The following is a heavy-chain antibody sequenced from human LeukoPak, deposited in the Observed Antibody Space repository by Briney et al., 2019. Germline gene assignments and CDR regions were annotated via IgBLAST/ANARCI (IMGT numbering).Heavy chain of an antibody. CDR1: GYTFTGYN. J-gene: IGHJ6*03. V-gene: IGHV1-18*04. Sequence: ASVKVSCKASGYTFTGYNMHWVRQAPGQGLEWIGWISAYNGNTNYAQKLQGRVTMTTDTSTSTAHMELSSLRSEDTAVYYCARVQPHWGWAGYYYYYYMDVWGKGTTVTVSS. CDR3: ARVQPHWGWAGYYYYYYMDV. D-gene: IGHD7-27*01. CDR2: ISAYNGNT.